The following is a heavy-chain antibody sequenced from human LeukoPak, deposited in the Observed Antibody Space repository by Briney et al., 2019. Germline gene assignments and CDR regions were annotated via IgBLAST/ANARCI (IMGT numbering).Heavy chain of an antibody. CDR1: GDSVSRSDSY. CDR2: IYYSGRT. J-gene: IGHJ1*01. CDR3: ARRRYYDSTGYLN. Sequence: KPSETLSLTCTVFGDSVSRSDSYWDWIRQPTGKGLEWIGTIYYSGRTYYSPSLKSRVTISVDTSNNQFSLNLSSVTAADTALYFCARRRYYDSTGYLNWGQGTLVTVSS. V-gene: IGHV4-39*01. D-gene: IGHD3-22*01.